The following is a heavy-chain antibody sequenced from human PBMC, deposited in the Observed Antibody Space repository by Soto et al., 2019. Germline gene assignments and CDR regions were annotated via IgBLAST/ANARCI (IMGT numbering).Heavy chain of an antibody. CDR3: ARRTVNIRTFYSGLKTHCFDY. V-gene: IGHV4-39*01. Sequence: QLQLHESGPGLVKPSETLSLTCAVSGDSMSSSDYYWGWIRQPPGKGLEWIGSIYYSGSTYYNPSLQSRVDISVDTSKAQFSLKLKSVTAADTAIYYCARRTVNIRTFYSGLKTHCFDYWGQGAPVTVSS. CDR2: IYYSGST. CDR1: GDSMSSSDYY. D-gene: IGHD6-19*01. J-gene: IGHJ4*02.